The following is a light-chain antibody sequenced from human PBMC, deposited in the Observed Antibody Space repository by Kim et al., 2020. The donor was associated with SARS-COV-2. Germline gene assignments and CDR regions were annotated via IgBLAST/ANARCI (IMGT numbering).Light chain of an antibody. CDR3: QVWDSSSDNPV. J-gene: IGLJ3*02. V-gene: IGLV3-21*04. CDR1: NIGSKS. Sequence: SYELTQPPSVSVAPGKTARITCGGNNIGSKSVHWYQQKPGQAPVLVIYYDSDRPSGIPERLSGSNSGNTATLTISRVEAGDEADYYCQVWDSSSDNPVFG. CDR2: YDS.